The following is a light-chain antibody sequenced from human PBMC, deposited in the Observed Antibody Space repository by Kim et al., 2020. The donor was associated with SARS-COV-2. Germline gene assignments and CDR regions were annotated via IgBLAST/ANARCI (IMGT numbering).Light chain of an antibody. J-gene: IGLJ1*01. CDR1: SSDFGGYNY. V-gene: IGLV2-8*01. Sequence: GQSVTISCTGTSSDFGGYNYVSWYQQHPGKAPKLMIYEVSKRPSGVPDRFSGSKSGNTASLTVSGLQAEDEADYYCSSYAGSNNEVFGTGTKVTVL. CDR2: EVS. CDR3: SSYAGSNNEV.